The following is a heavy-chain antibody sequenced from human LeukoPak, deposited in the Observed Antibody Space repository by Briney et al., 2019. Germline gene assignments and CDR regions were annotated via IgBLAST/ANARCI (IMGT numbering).Heavy chain of an antibody. CDR3: AKVYGDYGSPDAEYYYYMDV. CDR1: AVTSSTYV. D-gene: IGHD4-17*01. Sequence: GGSLRLSCVASAVTSSTYVMSWVRQAPGKGLEWVSTVSGSGGDTYYTDYVKGRFTISRDNSKNTLYLQMNSLRAEDTAVYYCAKVYGDYGSPDAEYYYYMDVWGKGTTVTVSS. V-gene: IGHV3-23*01. CDR2: VSGSGGDT. J-gene: IGHJ6*03.